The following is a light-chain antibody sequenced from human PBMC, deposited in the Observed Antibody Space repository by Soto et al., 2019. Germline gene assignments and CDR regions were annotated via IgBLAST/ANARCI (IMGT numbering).Light chain of an antibody. CDR2: DVS. J-gene: IGLJ2*01. Sequence: QSALTQPASVSGSPGQSITISCTGTSSDIGGYNYVSWYQQHPGKAPKLIIYDVSNRPSGVSDRFSGSKSGNTASLTISGLRAEDEADYYCSSYASSSTIFAGGTKVTVL. V-gene: IGLV2-14*03. CDR1: SSDIGGYNY. CDR3: SSYASSSTI.